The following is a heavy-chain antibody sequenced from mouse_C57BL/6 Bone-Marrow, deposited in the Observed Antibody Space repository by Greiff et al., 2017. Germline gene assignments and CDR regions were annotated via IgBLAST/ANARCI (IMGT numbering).Heavy chain of an antibody. CDR3: ARWGYSNCYAMDY. V-gene: IGHV1-26*01. J-gene: IGHJ4*01. CDR2: INPNNGGT. CDR1: GYTFTDYY. Sequence: EVQLQQSGPELVKPGASVKISCKASGYTFTDYYMNWVKQSPGQSLEWIGDINPNNGGTSYNEKFKGKATLTVDKSSSTAYMELRSLTSEDSAVXDCARWGYSNCYAMDYWGQGTSVTVSS. D-gene: IGHD2-5*01.